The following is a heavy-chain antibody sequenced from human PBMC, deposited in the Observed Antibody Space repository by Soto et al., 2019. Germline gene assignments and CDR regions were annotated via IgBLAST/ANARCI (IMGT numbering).Heavy chain of an antibody. CDR2: ISAYSGKS. J-gene: IGHJ4*01. Sequence: GASVKVSCKASGYTFSDYGVTWVRQAPGQGLEWMGWISAYSGKSKYVEKFQGRVAMTIDIITSTAYMELRNLRSDDTAVYYCARVSGLLDYGGNSYDYWGQGTLVTVSS. D-gene: IGHD4-17*01. CDR3: ARVSGLLDYGGNSYDY. V-gene: IGHV1-18*01. CDR1: GYTFSDYG.